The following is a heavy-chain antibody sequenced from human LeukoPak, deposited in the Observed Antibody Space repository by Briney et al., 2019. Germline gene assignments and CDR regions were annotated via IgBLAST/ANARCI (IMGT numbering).Heavy chain of an antibody. J-gene: IGHJ4*02. Sequence: SETLSLTCTVSGGSISSYYWSWIRQPPGKGLEWIGYISYSGSTNYNPSLKSRVTISVDTSKNQFSLKLSSVTAADTAVYYCARLSRSGYLDYWGQGTLVTVSS. CDR3: ARLSRSGYLDY. CDR1: GGSISSYY. CDR2: ISYSGST. V-gene: IGHV4-59*01. D-gene: IGHD3-22*01.